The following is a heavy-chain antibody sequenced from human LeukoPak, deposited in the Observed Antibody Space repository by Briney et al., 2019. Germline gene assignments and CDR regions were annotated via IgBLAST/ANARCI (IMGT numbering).Heavy chain of an antibody. D-gene: IGHD6-13*01. CDR1: GYSFTSYW. V-gene: IGHV5-51*01. CDR3: ARHGRVGSSSWFEVDY. Sequence: GESLKISCKGSGYSFTSYWIAWVRQMPGKGLEWMGIIYPGDSDTTYNPSFQGQVTISADKSITTAYLQWSSLKASDTAMYYCARHGRVGSSSWFEVDYWGQGTLVTVSS. J-gene: IGHJ4*02. CDR2: IYPGDSDT.